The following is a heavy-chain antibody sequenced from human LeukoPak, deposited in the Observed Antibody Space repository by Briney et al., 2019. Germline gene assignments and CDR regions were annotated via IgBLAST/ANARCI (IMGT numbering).Heavy chain of an antibody. V-gene: IGHV1-24*01. CDR3: ATAEGDSSSWTFPFDY. D-gene: IGHD6-13*01. Sequence: ASVKVSCKVSGYNLTELSMHWVRQARGKGLERMGGFDPEDGETIYAQKFQGRVTMTEDTSTDTAYMELSSLRSEDTAVYYCATAEGDSSSWTFPFDYWGQGTLVTVSS. CDR1: GYNLTELS. J-gene: IGHJ4*02. CDR2: FDPEDGET.